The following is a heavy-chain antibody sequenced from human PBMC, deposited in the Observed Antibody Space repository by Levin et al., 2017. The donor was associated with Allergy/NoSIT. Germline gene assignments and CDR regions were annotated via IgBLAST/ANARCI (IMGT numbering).Heavy chain of an antibody. CDR2: IYYSGST. Sequence: SQTLSLTCTVSGGSISSSYWSWIRQPPGKGLEWIGYIYYSGSTNYNPSLKSRVTISVDTSKNQFSLKLTSVTAADTAVYYCARQCSGGSCIDYWGQGTLVTVFS. V-gene: IGHV4-59*08. J-gene: IGHJ4*02. CDR1: GGSISSSY. D-gene: IGHD2-15*01. CDR3: ARQCSGGSCIDY.